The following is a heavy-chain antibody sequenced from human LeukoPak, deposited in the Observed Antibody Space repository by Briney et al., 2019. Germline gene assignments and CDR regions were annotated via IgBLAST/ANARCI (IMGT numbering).Heavy chain of an antibody. CDR1: GFTFSNAW. D-gene: IGHD1-1*01. J-gene: IGHJ3*02. Sequence: PGGSLRLSCAASGFTFSNAWMSWVRQAPGKGLEWVGRIKSKTDGGTTDYAAPVKGRFTISRDDSKNTLYLQMNSLKTEDTAVYYCTTDLLVQDAFDIWGQGTMVTVSS. CDR3: TTDLLVQDAFDI. CDR2: IKSKTDGGTT. V-gene: IGHV3-15*01.